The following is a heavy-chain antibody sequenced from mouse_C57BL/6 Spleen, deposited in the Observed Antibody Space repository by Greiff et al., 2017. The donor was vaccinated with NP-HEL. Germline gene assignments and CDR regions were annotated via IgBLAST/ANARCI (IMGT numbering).Heavy chain of an antibody. CDR3: ARTGTTVVYFDY. D-gene: IGHD1-1*01. CDR1: GYTFTDYY. J-gene: IGHJ2*01. CDR2: IYPGSGNT. V-gene: IGHV1-76*01. Sequence: VKLQESGAELVRPGASVKLSCKASGYTFTDYYINWVKQRPGQGLEWIARIYPGSGNTYYNEKFKGKATLTAEKSSSTAYMQLSSLTSEDSAVYFCARTGTTVVYFDYWGQGTTLTVSS.